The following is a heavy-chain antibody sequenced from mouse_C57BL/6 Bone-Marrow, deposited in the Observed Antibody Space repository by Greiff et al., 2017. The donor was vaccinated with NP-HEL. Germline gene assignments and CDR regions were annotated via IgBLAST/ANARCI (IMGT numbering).Heavy chain of an antibody. CDR1: GYTFTSYW. CDR3: ARPTTVVADY. Sequence: QVQLQQSGAELVKPGASVKLSCKASGYTFTSYWMHWVKPRPGQGLEWIGMIHPNSGSTNYNEKFKSKATLTVDKSSSTAYMQLSSLTSEDSAVYYCARPTTVVADYWGQGTTLTVSS. V-gene: IGHV1-64*01. D-gene: IGHD1-1*01. CDR2: IHPNSGST. J-gene: IGHJ2*01.